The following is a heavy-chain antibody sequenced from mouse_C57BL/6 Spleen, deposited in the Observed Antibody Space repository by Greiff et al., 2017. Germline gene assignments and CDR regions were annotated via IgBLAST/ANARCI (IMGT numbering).Heavy chain of an antibody. CDR3: TRHGSSYEAY. CDR1: GYTFTDYE. CDR2: IDPETGGT. V-gene: IGHV1-15*01. D-gene: IGHD1-1*01. J-gene: IGHJ3*01. Sequence: QVQLKESGAELVRPGASVTLSCKASGYTFTDYEMHWVKQTPVHGLEWIGAIDPETGGTAYNQKFKGKAILTADKSSSTAYMELRSLTSEDSAVYYCTRHGSSYEAYGGQGTLVTVSA.